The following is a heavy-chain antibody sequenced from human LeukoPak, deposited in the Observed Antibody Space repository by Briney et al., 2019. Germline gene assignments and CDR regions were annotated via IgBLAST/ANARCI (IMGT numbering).Heavy chain of an antibody. V-gene: IGHV4-38-2*02. CDR1: GYSISSGYY. CDR2: IYHSGST. D-gene: IGHD3-10*01. J-gene: IGHJ4*02. Sequence: SETLSLTCTVSGYSISSGYYWGWIRQPPGKGLEGIGSIYHSGSTYYNPSLKSRLTISVDTSKNQFSLKLRSVTAADTAVYYCARSSGSGSYFPNAFDYWGQGTLVTVSS. CDR3: ARSSGSGSYFPNAFDY.